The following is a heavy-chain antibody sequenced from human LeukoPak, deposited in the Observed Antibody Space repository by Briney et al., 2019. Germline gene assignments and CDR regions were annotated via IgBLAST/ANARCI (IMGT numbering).Heavy chain of an antibody. Sequence: GGSLRLSCAAAGLTFDDYFMGWVRQAPGQGLEWVSTISADTGRIFYADSVRGRFTISRDNSKNTLYLQMNSLRAEDTAVYYCAKHAVRGLPYFHYWGQGTLVTVSS. CDR1: GLTFDDYF. J-gene: IGHJ4*02. D-gene: IGHD3-10*01. CDR3: AKHAVRGLPYFHY. V-gene: IGHV3-23*01. CDR2: ISADTGRI.